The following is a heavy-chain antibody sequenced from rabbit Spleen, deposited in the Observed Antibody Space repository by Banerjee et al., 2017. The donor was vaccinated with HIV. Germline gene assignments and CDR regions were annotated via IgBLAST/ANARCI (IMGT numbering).Heavy chain of an antibody. Sequence: QEQLVESGGGLVQPGGSLKLSCKASGFDFSSGYDMCWVRQATGKGLEWIGTIWTGSTSITWYANWALGRFTISKTSSTTVTLQLNSLTAADTATYFCARDTASSFSSYGMDLWGPGTLVTVS. V-gene: IGHV1S45*01. CDR2: IWTGSTSIT. CDR3: ARDTASSFSSYGMDL. D-gene: IGHD8-1*01. CDR1: GFDFSSGYD. J-gene: IGHJ6*01.